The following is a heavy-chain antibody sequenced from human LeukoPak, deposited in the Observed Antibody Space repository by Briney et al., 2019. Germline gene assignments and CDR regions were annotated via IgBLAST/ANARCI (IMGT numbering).Heavy chain of an antibody. CDR3: ARVGPETAFDF. Sequence: GGSLRLSCAASGFTFSGSAMHWVRQASGKGLEWVGRIRSKANSYATAYAASVKGRFTISRDDSKNTAYLQMASLRYEDMAVYYCARVGPETAFDFWGQGTLVTVSS. V-gene: IGHV3-73*01. J-gene: IGHJ4*02. CDR2: IRSKANSYAT. D-gene: IGHD1-14*01. CDR1: GFTFSGSA.